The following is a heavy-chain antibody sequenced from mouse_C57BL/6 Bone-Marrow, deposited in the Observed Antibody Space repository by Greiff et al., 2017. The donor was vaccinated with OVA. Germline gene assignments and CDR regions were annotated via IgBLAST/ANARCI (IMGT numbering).Heavy chain of an antibody. CDR3: AGYYGYGAGPYCDY. D-gene: IGHD2-2*01. CDR2: IYPGSGST. CDR1: GYTFTSYW. V-gene: IGHV1-55*01. Sequence: QVQLQQPGAELVKPGASVKMSCKASGYTFTSYWITWVKQRPGQGLEWIGDIYPGSGSTNYNEKFKSKATLTVDTSSSTAYMQLSSLTSEDSAVYYGAGYYGYGAGPYCDYWGQGTTLTVSS. J-gene: IGHJ2*01.